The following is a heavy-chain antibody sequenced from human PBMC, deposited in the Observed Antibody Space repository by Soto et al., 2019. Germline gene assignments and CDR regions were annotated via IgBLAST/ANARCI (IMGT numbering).Heavy chain of an antibody. CDR2: IYYNGST. CDR3: ARWVGSYYDFWSGYYSYFDY. CDR1: IASSTTYY. Sequence: SETLSLTCTVSIASSTTYYWSWIGQPPEKGLEWIGYIYYNGSTYYNPSLKSRVTISVDTSKNQFSLKLSSVTAADTAVYYCARWVGSYYDFWSGYYSYFDYWGQGTLVTVSS. J-gene: IGHJ4*02. D-gene: IGHD3-3*01. V-gene: IGHV4-59*06.